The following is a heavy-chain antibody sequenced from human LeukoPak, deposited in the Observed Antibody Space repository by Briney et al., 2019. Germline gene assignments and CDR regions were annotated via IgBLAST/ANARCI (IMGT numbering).Heavy chain of an antibody. Sequence: PSETLSLTCAVYGGSFSGYYWSWIRQPPGKGLGWIGEIDHSGSTNYNPSLKSRVTISVDTSKNQFSLKLSSVTAADTAVYYCARGPPVWQWLVAPYDYWGQGTLVTVSS. CDR3: ARGPPVWQWLVAPYDY. J-gene: IGHJ4*02. CDR2: IDHSGST. D-gene: IGHD6-19*01. CDR1: GGSFSGYY. V-gene: IGHV4-34*01.